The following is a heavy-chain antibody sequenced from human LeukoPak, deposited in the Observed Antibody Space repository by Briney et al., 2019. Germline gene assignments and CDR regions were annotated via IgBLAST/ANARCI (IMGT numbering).Heavy chain of an antibody. V-gene: IGHV1-18*01. CDR3: ARDVRLDCTNGVCYRYYYYGMDV. CDR2: ISAYNGNT. CDR1: GYTFTSYD. J-gene: IGHJ6*02. D-gene: IGHD2-8*01. Sequence: ASVKVSCKASGYTFTSYDINWVRQATGQGLEWMGWISAYNGNTNYAQKLQGRVTMTTDTSTSTAYMELRSLRSDDTAVYYCARDVRLDCTNGVCYRYYYYGMDVWGQGTTVTVSS.